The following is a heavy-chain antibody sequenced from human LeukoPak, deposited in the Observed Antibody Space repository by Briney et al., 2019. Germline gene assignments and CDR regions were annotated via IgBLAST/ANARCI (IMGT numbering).Heavy chain of an antibody. CDR1: GGSISSYY. J-gene: IGHJ6*03. V-gene: IGHV4-59*01. CDR3: ARDSCSGGSCYSNYMDV. CDR2: IYYSGST. Sequence: SETLSLTCTVSGGSISSYYWSWIRQPPGKGLEWIGYIYYSGSTNYNPSLKSRVTISVDTSKNQFSLKLSSVTAADTAVYYCARDSCSGGSCYSNYMDVWGKGTTVTVSS. D-gene: IGHD2-15*01.